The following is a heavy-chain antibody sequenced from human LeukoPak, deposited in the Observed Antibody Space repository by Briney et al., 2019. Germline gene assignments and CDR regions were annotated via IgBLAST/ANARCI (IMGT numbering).Heavy chain of an antibody. Sequence: GASVKVSCKASGYTFTSYGISWVRQAPGQGLEWMGWISAYNGNTNYAQKLQGRVTMTTDTSTSTAYMELRSLRSDDTAVYYCARAQRTAVAGWDAFGIWGQGTMVTVSS. CDR3: ARAQRTAVAGWDAFGI. J-gene: IGHJ3*02. CDR1: GYTFTSYG. V-gene: IGHV1-18*01. D-gene: IGHD6-19*01. CDR2: ISAYNGNT.